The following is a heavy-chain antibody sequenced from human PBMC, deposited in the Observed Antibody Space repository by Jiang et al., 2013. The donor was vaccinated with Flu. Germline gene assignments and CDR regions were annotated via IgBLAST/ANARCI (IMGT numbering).Heavy chain of an antibody. CDR2: IYWDDDK. V-gene: IGHV2-5*02. J-gene: IGHJ3*02. Sequence: KPTQTLTLTCTFSGFSLSTSGVGVGWIRQPPGKALEWLALIYWDDDKRYSPSLKSRLTITKDTSKNQVVLTMTNMDPVDTATYYCARGVTVVALRYMDDAFDIWGQGTMVTVSS. CDR3: ARGVTVVALRYMDDAFDI. D-gene: IGHD4-23*01. CDR1: GFSLSTSGVG.